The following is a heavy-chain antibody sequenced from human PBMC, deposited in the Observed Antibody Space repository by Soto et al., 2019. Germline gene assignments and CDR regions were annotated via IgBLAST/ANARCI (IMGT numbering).Heavy chain of an antibody. CDR2: ISADDGST. CDR3: AKAGYIFFFDY. Sequence: EVQLLESGGGLVQSGGSLRLSCTASGFSFSSYVMSWVRQAPGKGLEWVSEISADDGSTYYADSVKRRFTISRDNSKNTVDLQMNSLRADDTAVYYCAKAGYIFFFDYWGQGTLVTVAS. V-gene: IGHV3-23*01. J-gene: IGHJ4*02. CDR1: GFSFSSYV. D-gene: IGHD5-18*01.